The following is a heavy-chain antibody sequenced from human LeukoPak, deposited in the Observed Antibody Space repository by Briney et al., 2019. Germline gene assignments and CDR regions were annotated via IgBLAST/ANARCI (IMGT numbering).Heavy chain of an antibody. Sequence: PSETLSLTCAVSGYSISSGYYWGWIRQPPGKGLGWIGSIGHSGSTSYNPSLKSRVTISVDTSKNQSSLKLSSVTAADTAVYYSARHNALYYYYYYMDAWGKGTTVTVSS. CDR3: ARHNALYYYYYYMDA. J-gene: IGHJ6*03. CDR2: IGHSGST. D-gene: IGHD2-2*01. V-gene: IGHV4-38-2*01. CDR1: GYSISSGYY.